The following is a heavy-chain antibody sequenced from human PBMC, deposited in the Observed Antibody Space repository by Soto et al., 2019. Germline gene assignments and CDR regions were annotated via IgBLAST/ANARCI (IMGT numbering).Heavy chain of an antibody. CDR3: ARGFSGYYTYFDY. CDR2: IYPRDSDT. Sequence: GESLKISCKGSGYSLTRYWIAWVRQMPGKGLEWMGIIYPRDSDTRYSPSFQGQVTISADKSISTAYLQWSTLKASGTAMYYCARGFSGYYTYFDYWGQGTLVTVSS. J-gene: IGHJ4*02. V-gene: IGHV5-51*01. D-gene: IGHD3-3*01. CDR1: GYSLTRYW.